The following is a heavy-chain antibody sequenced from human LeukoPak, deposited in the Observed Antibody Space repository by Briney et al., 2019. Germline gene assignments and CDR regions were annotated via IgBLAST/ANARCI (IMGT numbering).Heavy chain of an antibody. CDR2: IYYSGST. D-gene: IGHD3-22*01. Sequence: SETLSLTCTVSGGSISSYYWSWIRQPPGKGLEWIGYIYYSGSTNYNPSLKSRVTISVDTSKNQFSLKLSSVTAADTAVYYCARYWGPYDNSGAYFDYWGQGTLVTVSS. J-gene: IGHJ4*02. V-gene: IGHV4-59*01. CDR3: ARYWGPYDNSGAYFDY. CDR1: GGSISSYY.